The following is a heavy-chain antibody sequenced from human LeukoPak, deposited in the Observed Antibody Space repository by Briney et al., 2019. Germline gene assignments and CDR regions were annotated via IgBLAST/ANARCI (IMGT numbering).Heavy chain of an antibody. Sequence: ASVKVSCKASGYTFSGYYVHWVRQAPGQGLEWMGWINPNTGATNYAQKFQGRVTMTRDTSISAAFLELSMLTSDDTAVYYCARGGPTIVVVPASNLPSDYWGQGTLVTVSS. V-gene: IGHV1-2*02. CDR2: INPNTGAT. J-gene: IGHJ4*02. D-gene: IGHD2-2*01. CDR3: ARGGPTIVVVPASNLPSDY. CDR1: GYTFSGYY.